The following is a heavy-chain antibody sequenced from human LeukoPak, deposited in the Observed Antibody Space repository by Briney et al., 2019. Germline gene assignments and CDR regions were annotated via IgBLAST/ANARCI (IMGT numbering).Heavy chain of an antibody. CDR1: GFTFSCQV. V-gene: IGHV3-30*18. D-gene: IGHD3-22*01. CDR3: ANPFYYDSSGTTEYFQQ. Sequence: GGSLRLSSSASGFTFSCQVMHWVRQAPGKGLEWVAVISYDGSNKYYADSVKGRFYISGDDSKSTLYMQMNSLRAEDTAIYYCANPFYYDSSGTTEYFQQWGQGTLVTVSS. J-gene: IGHJ1*01. CDR2: ISYDGSNK.